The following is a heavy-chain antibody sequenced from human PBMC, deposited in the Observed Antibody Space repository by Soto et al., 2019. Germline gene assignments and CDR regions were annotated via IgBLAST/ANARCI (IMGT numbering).Heavy chain of an antibody. V-gene: IGHV3-23*01. J-gene: IGHJ4*02. CDR1: GFTFSTYA. CDR2: ISASGVST. Sequence: GGSLRLSCAASGFTFSTYAMTWVRQAPGKGLEWVSAISASGVSTYYADSVKGRFTISRDDSKSIAYLQMNTLKTEDTAIYYCAISSYGFDFWAQGTLVTVSS. D-gene: IGHD3-16*01. CDR3: AISSYGFDF.